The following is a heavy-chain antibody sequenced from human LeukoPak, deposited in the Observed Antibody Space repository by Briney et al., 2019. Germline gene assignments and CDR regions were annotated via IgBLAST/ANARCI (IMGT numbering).Heavy chain of an antibody. Sequence: SVTVSCKASGDTFSKYAITWVRQAPGPGLEWMGNIGPVFGTPIYTQNFQCRVTITTDESRTTAYMELSSLRSEDTALYYCASRYTTSRHFDWDVDYWGQGTLLTVSS. CDR1: GDTFSKYA. J-gene: IGHJ4*02. CDR2: IGPVFGTP. D-gene: IGHD3-9*01. CDR3: ASRYTTSRHFDWDVDY. V-gene: IGHV1-69*05.